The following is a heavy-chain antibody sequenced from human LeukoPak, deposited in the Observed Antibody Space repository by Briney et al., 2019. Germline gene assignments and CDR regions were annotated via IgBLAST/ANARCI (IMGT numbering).Heavy chain of an antibody. J-gene: IGHJ6*02. CDR3: ARDRRVYGMDV. V-gene: IGHV4-59*01. Sequence: SQTLSLTCTVSGGSISSYYWSWIRQPPGKGLEWIGYIYYSGSTNYNPSLKSRVTISVDTSKNQFSLKLSSVTAADTAVYYCARDRRVYGMDVWGQGTTVTVSS. CDR1: GGSISSYY. CDR2: IYYSGST.